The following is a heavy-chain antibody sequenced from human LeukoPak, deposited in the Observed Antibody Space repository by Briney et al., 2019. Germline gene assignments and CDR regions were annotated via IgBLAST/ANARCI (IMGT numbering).Heavy chain of an antibody. CDR3: AGTVGTIFGVVIPSGWFDP. V-gene: IGHV4-4*09. CDR1: GGSISSYY. J-gene: IGHJ5*02. CDR2: IYTSGST. Sequence: SETLSLTCTVSGGSISSYYWSWIRQPPGKGLEWIGYIYTSGSTNYNPSLKSRVTISVDTSKNQFSLKLSSVTAADTAVYYCAGTVGTIFGVVIPSGWFDPWGQGTLVTVSS. D-gene: IGHD3-3*01.